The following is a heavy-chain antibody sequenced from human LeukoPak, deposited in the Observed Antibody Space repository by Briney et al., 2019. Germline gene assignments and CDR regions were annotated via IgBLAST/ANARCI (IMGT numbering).Heavy chain of an antibody. CDR3: ARSLWFGELLYPPDY. D-gene: IGHD3-10*01. CDR1: GYTFTSYG. CDR2: ISAYNGNT. V-gene: IGHV1-18*01. J-gene: IGHJ4*02. Sequence: ASVKVSCKASGYTFTSYGISWVRQAPGQGLEWMGWISAYNGNTNYAQKLQGRVTMTTDTSTSTAYMELRSLRSDDTAVYYCARSLWFGELLYPPDYWGQGTLVTVSS.